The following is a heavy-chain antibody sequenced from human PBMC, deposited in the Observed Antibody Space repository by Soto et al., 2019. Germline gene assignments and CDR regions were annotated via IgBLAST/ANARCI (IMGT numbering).Heavy chain of an antibody. D-gene: IGHD6-13*01. CDR3: AKDAPRYSSSDEYYYYFYGMDV. CDR2: ISGSGGST. CDR1: GFTFSSYA. Sequence: EVQLLESGGGLVQPGGSLRLSCAASGFTFSSYAMSWVRQAPGKGLEWVSAISGSGGSTYYADSVKGRFTISRDNSKNTLYLQMNSLRAVDTPVYYCAKDAPRYSSSDEYYYYFYGMDVWGQGTTVTVSS. J-gene: IGHJ6*02. V-gene: IGHV3-23*01.